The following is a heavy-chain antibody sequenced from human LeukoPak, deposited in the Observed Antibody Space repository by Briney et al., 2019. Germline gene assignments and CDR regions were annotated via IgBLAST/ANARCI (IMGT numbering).Heavy chain of an antibody. CDR3: ARRGARFGAYGMDV. CDR1: GGTFSSYA. V-gene: IGHV1-69*04. CDR2: IIPILGIA. J-gene: IGHJ6*02. D-gene: IGHD3-10*01. Sequence: SVKVSCKASGGTFSSYAISWVRQAPGQGLEWMGRIIPILGIANYAQKFQGRVTITADKSTSTAYMELSSLRSEDTGVYYCARRGARFGAYGMDVWGQGTTVTVSS.